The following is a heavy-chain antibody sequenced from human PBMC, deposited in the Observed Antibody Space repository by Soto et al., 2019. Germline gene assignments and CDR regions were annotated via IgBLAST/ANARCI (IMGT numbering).Heavy chain of an antibody. CDR2: FDPEDGET. CDR3: ARGEYSGYDLADY. CDR1: GYTLTELS. D-gene: IGHD5-12*01. V-gene: IGHV1-24*01. Sequence: ASVKASCKVSGYTLTELSMHWARQAPGKGLEWMGGFDPEDGETIYAQKFQGRVTMTRDTSTSTVYMELSSLRSEDTAVYYCARGEYSGYDLADYWGQGTLVTVSS. J-gene: IGHJ4*02.